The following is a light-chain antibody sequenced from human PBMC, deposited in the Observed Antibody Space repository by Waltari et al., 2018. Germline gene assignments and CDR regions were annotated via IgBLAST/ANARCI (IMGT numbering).Light chain of an antibody. CDR3: TSYTASSTLV. Sequence: QSALIQPASVSGSPGQSITIPCTGTSSDAGGYNFVSWYQHHPGKAPKLLIYEVRDRPSGVSSRFFGSKTGNRASLTISGLLPEDEADYFCTSYTASSTLVFGGGTKVTVL. V-gene: IGLV2-14*01. CDR2: EVR. CDR1: SSDAGGYNF. J-gene: IGLJ3*02.